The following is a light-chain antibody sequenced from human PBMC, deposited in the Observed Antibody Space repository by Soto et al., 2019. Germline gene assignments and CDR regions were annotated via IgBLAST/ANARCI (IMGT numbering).Light chain of an antibody. Sequence: DLPMTQSPSTLPASAGHRVTITCRASQSVSRRVAWYQQRPGRAPTVLIWDASSLQRGVPSRFSGSGSGTEFTLTISSLQPDDFATYYCQQYNGYSTWTFGQGTKVDLK. CDR3: QQYNGYSTWT. CDR1: QSVSRR. CDR2: DAS. J-gene: IGKJ1*01. V-gene: IGKV1-5*01.